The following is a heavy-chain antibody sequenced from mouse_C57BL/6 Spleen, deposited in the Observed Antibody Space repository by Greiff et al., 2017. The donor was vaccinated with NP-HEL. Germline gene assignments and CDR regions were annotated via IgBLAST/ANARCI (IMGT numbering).Heavy chain of an antibody. CDR2: INPNNGGT. CDR3: ARGNMGSFAY. CDR1: GYTFTDYY. V-gene: IGHV1-26*01. Sequence: EVQLQQSGPELVKPGASVKISCKASGYTFTDYYMNWVKQSHGKSLEWIGDINPNNGGTSYNQKFKGKATLTVDKSFSTAYMELRSLTSEDSAVYYCARGNMGSFAYWGQGTLVTVSA. D-gene: IGHD1-1*02. J-gene: IGHJ3*01.